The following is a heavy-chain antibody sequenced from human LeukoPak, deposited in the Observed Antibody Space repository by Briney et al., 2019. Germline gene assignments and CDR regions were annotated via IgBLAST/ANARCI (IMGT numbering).Heavy chain of an antibody. Sequence: GGSLRLSCAASGFIFNNYALNWVRQAPGKGLEWVSVIGISGDSTYYADSVKGRFTISRDNSKSTLSLQMNSLRGEDTAVYYCAILNNGYYRGAIDYWGQGTLVTVSS. D-gene: IGHD3-22*01. CDR2: IGISGDST. J-gene: IGHJ4*02. CDR3: AILNNGYYRGAIDY. CDR1: GFIFNNYA. V-gene: IGHV3-23*01.